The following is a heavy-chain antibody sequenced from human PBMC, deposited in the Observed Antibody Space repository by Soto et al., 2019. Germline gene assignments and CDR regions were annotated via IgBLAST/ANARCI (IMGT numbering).Heavy chain of an antibody. J-gene: IGHJ6*03. CDR2: MNPNSGNT. V-gene: IGHV1-8*01. D-gene: IGHD1-1*01. CDR1: GYTFTSYD. CDR3: ARGGSAGTRHSRYYYYMDV. Sequence: QVQLVQSGAEVKKPGASVKVSCKASGYTFTSYDINWVRQATGQGLEWMGWMNPNSGNTGYAQKFQGRVTMTRNTSIRTAYMELRSLRSEDTAVYYRARGGSAGTRHSRYYYYMDVWGKGSTFTVSS.